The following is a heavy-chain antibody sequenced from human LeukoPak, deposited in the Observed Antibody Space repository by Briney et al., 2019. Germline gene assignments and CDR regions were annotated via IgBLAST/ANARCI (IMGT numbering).Heavy chain of an antibody. CDR3: ARRGGSTPGYYYYGMDV. D-gene: IGHD1-26*01. CDR2: IDPSDSYT. V-gene: IGHV5-10-1*01. CDR1: GYSLTSYW. Sequence: GESLRISCKGSGYSLTSYWISWVRQMPGKGLEWMGRIDPSDSYTNYSPSFQGHVTISADKSISTAYLQWSSLKASDTAMYYCARRGGSTPGYYYYGMDVWGQGTTVTVSS. J-gene: IGHJ6*02.